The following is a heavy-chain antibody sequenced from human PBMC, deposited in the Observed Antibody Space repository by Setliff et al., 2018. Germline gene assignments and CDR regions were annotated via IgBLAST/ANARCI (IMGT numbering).Heavy chain of an antibody. CDR3: ARHENDYGDHDDAFDI. Sequence: PSETLSLTCTVSGGSISTYYWSWIRQPPGKGLEWIGYIYYSGRTNYNPSLRSRVTISVDTSKNQFSLKVSSVTAADTAVYYCARHENDYGDHDDAFDIWGQGTMVTVSS. D-gene: IGHD4-17*01. V-gene: IGHV4-59*08. CDR2: IYYSGRT. J-gene: IGHJ3*02. CDR1: GGSISTYY.